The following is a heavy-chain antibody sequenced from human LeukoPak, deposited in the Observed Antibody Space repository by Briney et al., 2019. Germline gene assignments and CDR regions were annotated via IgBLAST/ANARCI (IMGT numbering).Heavy chain of an antibody. V-gene: IGHV1-46*01. CDR3: ARDPSPNPPRYCSSTSCYPDAFFDY. J-gene: IGHJ4*02. CDR2: INPNGGST. D-gene: IGHD2-2*01. CDR1: GYTFTSYY. Sequence: GASVKVSCKASGYTFTSYYMHWVRQAPGQGLEWMGIINPNGGSTSYAEKFQGRVTMTRDTSTSTVYMELSSLRSEDTAVYYCARDPSPNPPRYCSSTSCYPDAFFDYWGQGTLVTVSS.